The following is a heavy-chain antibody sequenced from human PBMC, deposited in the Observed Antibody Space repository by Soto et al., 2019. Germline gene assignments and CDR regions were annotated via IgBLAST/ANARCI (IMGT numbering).Heavy chain of an antibody. J-gene: IGHJ6*02. CDR2: ISAYNGNT. CDR1: GYTFTSYG. D-gene: IGHD4-17*01. Sequence: QVQLVQSGAEVKKPGASVKVSCKASGYTFTSYGISWVQQAPGQGLEWMGWISAYNGNTNYAQKLQGRVTMTTDTSTSTAYMELRSLRSDDTAVYYCARYHGDYYYYYGMDVWGQGTTVTVSS. V-gene: IGHV1-18*01. CDR3: ARYHGDYYYYYGMDV.